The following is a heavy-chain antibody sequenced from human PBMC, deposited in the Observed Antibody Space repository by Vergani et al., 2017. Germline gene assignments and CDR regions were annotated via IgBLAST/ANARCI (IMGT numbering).Heavy chain of an antibody. Sequence: QLQLQESGSGLVKPSQTLSLTCAVSGGSISSGGYSWSWIRQPPGKGLEWIGYIYHSGSTYYNPSLKSRVTISVDRSKNQFSLKLSSVTAADTAVYYCAGCLGYCSSAGGWFDPWGQGTLVTVSS. V-gene: IGHV4-30-2*01. D-gene: IGHD2-2*01. CDR1: GGSISSGGYS. CDR3: AGCLGYCSSAGGWFDP. CDR2: IYHSGST. J-gene: IGHJ5*02.